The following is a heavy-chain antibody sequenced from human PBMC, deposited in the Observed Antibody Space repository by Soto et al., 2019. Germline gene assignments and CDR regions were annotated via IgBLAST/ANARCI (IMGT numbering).Heavy chain of an antibody. V-gene: IGHV3-74*01. Sequence: SLRLSCAVSGFTFSSHWMHWVRQAPGKGLVWVSRINSDGSSTNYADSVKGRFTISRDNAKNTLYLQMNSLRADDTAVYYCARDSSPYYDFWSGFYTYFDYWGQGALVTVSS. D-gene: IGHD3-3*01. CDR2: INSDGSST. CDR3: ARDSSPYYDFWSGFYTYFDY. CDR1: GFTFSSHW. J-gene: IGHJ4*02.